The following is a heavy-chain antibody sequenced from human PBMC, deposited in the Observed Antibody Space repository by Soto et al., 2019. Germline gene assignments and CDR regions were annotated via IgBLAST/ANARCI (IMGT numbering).Heavy chain of an antibody. CDR3: AKEWDSSGYYYFDY. Sequence: GGSLRLSCAASGFTFSSYGMHWVRQAPGKGLEWVAVISYDGSNKYYADSVKGRFTISRDNSKNTLYLQMNSLRAEDTAVYYCAKEWDSSGYYYFDYWGQGTLVTVSS. D-gene: IGHD3-22*01. CDR2: ISYDGSNK. V-gene: IGHV3-30*18. J-gene: IGHJ4*02. CDR1: GFTFSSYG.